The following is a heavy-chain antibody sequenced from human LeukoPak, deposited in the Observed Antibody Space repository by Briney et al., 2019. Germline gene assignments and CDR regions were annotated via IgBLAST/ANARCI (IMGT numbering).Heavy chain of an antibody. V-gene: IGHV3-48*03. CDR3: ARAAGSTAAHHFYAMDV. CDR2: IDRSATTT. CDR1: GFTFINYE. D-gene: IGHD6-6*01. Sequence: GGSLRLSCVASGFTFINYEINWVRQAPGKGLEWVSYIDRSATTTYYADSAKGRFTISRDSDKNSVSLQMNSLRTEDTAVYYCARAAGSTAAHHFYAMDVWGKGTTVIVSS. J-gene: IGHJ6*04.